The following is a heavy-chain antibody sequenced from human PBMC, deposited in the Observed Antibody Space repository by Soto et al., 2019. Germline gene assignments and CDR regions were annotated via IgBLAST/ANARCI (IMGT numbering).Heavy chain of an antibody. D-gene: IGHD3-22*01. V-gene: IGHV3-48*02. CDR3: ASRGGNYDSGGQRVDV. Sequence: EVQLTESGGGLVQPGGSLRLSCTAPGFRFRNYATKWVRRAPGKGLEWVSSISSTSTTIYYADSEKGRFTISRANAKNSLYLQMTSLREEDTAMYYCASRGGNYDSGGQRVDVWGPGTKVTVSS. CDR2: ISSTSTTI. J-gene: IGHJ3*01. CDR1: GFRFRNYA.